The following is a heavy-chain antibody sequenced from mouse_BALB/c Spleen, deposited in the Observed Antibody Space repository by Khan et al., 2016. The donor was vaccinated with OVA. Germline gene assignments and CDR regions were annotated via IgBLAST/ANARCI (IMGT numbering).Heavy chain of an antibody. J-gene: IGHJ2*01. CDR2: INPHIGEA. D-gene: IGHD1-3*01. CDR3: ARKSGSDFDY. V-gene: IGHV1-20*02. CDR1: GYSFTGYF. Sequence: VQLKQSGPELVKPGASVKISCTASGYSFTGYFMNWVMQSHGKSLEWIGRINPHIGEAFYNQKFKGKATLTVDESSSTAHMELRSLASEDSAVYYCARKSGSDFDYWGHGTTLTVSS.